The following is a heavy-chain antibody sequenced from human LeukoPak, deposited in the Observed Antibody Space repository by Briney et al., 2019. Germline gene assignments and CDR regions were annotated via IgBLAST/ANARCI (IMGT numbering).Heavy chain of an antibody. Sequence: SETLSLTCTVSGGSISSGDYYWSWIRQPPGEGLEWIGYIYCSGTTFYNPSLKSRPTISVDTSKNQFSLKVSSVTAADTAVYYCARNQDGYANFDYWGQGTLVTVSS. J-gene: IGHJ4*02. CDR1: GGSISSGDYY. V-gene: IGHV4-30-4*01. CDR3: ARNQDGYANFDY. D-gene: IGHD5-24*01. CDR2: IYCSGTT.